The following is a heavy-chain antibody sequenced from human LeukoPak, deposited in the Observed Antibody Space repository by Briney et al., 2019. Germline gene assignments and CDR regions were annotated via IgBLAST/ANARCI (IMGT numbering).Heavy chain of an antibody. CDR2: IYYSGRT. CDR1: GGSFSSYY. CDR3: TRLLVTVRGADPMAYDT. J-gene: IGHJ3*02. D-gene: IGHD2-15*01. V-gene: IGHV4-59*08. Sequence: SETLSLTCAVSGGSFSSYYWSWIRQAPGKGLEWIGLIYYSGRTKYNPSLQSRVTIALDTSQNQFSLKVTDVTAADTAVYYCTRLLVTVRGADPMAYDTWGQGTLVTVSP.